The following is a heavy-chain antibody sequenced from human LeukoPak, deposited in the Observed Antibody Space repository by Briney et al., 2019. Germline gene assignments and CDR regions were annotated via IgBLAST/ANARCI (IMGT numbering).Heavy chain of an antibody. D-gene: IGHD3-10*01. Sequence: EESLKISCKGSGYSFTSYWIGWVRQMPGKGLEWMGIIYPGDSDTRYSPSFQGQVTISADKSISTAYLQWSSLKASDTAMYYCARQRATMVRGVTLYYFDYWGQGTLVTVSS. CDR2: IYPGDSDT. CDR1: GYSFTSYW. V-gene: IGHV5-51*01. J-gene: IGHJ4*02. CDR3: ARQRATMVRGVTLYYFDY.